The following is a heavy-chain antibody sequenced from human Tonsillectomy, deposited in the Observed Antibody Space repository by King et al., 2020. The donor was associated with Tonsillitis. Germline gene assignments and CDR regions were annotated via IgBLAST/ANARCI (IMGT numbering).Heavy chain of an antibody. D-gene: IGHD1-7*01. V-gene: IGHV2-26*01. Sequence: TLKESGPVLVKPPETLTLTCTVSGFSLSNARMGVTWIRQPPGKALEWLAHIFSNDEKSYNTSLKSRLTISQDTSKSQVVLTMTNMAPVDTATYYCARFYDPRYNWNSGLDYWGQGTLVTVSS. CDR1: GFSLSNARMG. CDR3: ARFYDPRYNWNSGLDY. J-gene: IGHJ4*02. CDR2: IFSNDEK.